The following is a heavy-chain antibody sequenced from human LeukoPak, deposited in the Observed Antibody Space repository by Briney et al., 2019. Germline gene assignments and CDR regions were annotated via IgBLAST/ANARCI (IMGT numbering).Heavy chain of an antibody. CDR3: ARYYGSGTKALDV. CDR2: INSDGSST. CDR1: GFTPSSYW. J-gene: IGHJ6*04. Sequence: GGSLRLSRAASGFTPSSYWMHGVRQAPAKGLVGVSRINSDGSSTFYADSVKGRFTISRDNAKNTLYLQMNSLRAEDTAMYYCARYYGSGTKALDVWGKGTTVTISS. D-gene: IGHD3-10*01. V-gene: IGHV3-74*01.